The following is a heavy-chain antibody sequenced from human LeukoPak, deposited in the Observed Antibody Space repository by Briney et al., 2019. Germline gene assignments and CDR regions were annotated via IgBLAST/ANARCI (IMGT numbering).Heavy chain of an antibody. CDR2: IYYSGST. Sequence: SETLSLTCTVSGGSISSSSYYWGWIRQPPGKGLEWIGSIYYSGSTNYNPSLKSRVTISVDTSKNQFSLKLSSVTAADTAVYYCARVGWNYGPIDYWGQGTLVTVSS. CDR1: GGSISSSSYY. D-gene: IGHD1-7*01. V-gene: IGHV4-39*07. J-gene: IGHJ4*02. CDR3: ARVGWNYGPIDY.